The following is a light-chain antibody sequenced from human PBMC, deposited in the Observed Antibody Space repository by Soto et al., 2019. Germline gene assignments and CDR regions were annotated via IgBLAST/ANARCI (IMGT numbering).Light chain of an antibody. Sequence: QSALTQPASVSGSPGQSITISCTGTSSDVGSYNYVSWYQQHPGKAPKLLIYHVSNRSSGVSDRFSGSKSGNTASLTISEVQAEDDADYYCSSYTRSNTMVPGGGTKLTVL. CDR3: SSYTRSNTMV. CDR1: SSDVGSYNY. V-gene: IGLV2-14*01. CDR2: HVS. J-gene: IGLJ2*01.